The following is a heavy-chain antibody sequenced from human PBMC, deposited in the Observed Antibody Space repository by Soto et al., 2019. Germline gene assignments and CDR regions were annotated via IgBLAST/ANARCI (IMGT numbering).Heavy chain of an antibody. CDR3: ARTEWIQLWFDY. Sequence: QVQLLESGTGLVKPSQTLSLICNVSGASISSGGYYWSWIRQRPGGGLEWLGFIYYSGISHYNPSLKSRATSSVDTSKNQFSLKLISVTAADTAVYYCARTEWIQLWFDYWGQGALVTVS. D-gene: IGHD5-18*01. V-gene: IGHV4-31*03. CDR2: IYYSGIS. J-gene: IGHJ4*02. CDR1: GASISSGGYY.